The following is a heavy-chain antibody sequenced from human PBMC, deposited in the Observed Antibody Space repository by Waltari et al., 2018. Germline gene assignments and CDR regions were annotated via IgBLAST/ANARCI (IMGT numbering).Heavy chain of an antibody. V-gene: IGHV4-4*02. J-gene: IGHJ4*02. CDR2: VRGDWKT. D-gene: IGHD2-15*01. Sequence: MSSTDCWSWVRQSPGKGLEWMGQVRGDWKTNYNPSFASRVTISLDTYNKQFSLKVTSATAADTAVYYCARDRGRGLYLDSWGPGILVTVSP. CDR3: ARDRGRGLYLDS. CDR1: MSSTDC.